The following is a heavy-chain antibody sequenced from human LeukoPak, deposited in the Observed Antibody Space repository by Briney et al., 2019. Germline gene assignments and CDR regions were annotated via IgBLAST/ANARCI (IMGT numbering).Heavy chain of an antibody. J-gene: IGHJ5*02. CDR1: GGSISSGSYY. Sequence: SETLSLTCTVSGGSISSGSYYWRWIRQPAGKGLEWIGRIYTSGSTNYNPSLKSRVTISVDTSKNQFSLKLSSVTAADTAVYYCARGKWNRGKFDPWGQGTLVTVCS. V-gene: IGHV4-61*02. CDR2: IYTSGST. D-gene: IGHD3-10*01. CDR3: ARGKWNRGKFDP.